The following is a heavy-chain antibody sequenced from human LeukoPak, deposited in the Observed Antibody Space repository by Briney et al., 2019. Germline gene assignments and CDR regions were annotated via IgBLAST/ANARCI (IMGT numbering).Heavy chain of an antibody. J-gene: IGHJ4*02. D-gene: IGHD3-9*01. Sequence: PGRSLRLSCAASGFTFSSYAMHWVRQAPGKGLEWVAVITYDGSNKYYADSVKGRFTISRDNSKNTLYLQMNSLRAEDTAVYYCARDLRDKYYDTLTGYYNPGAYWGQGTLVTVSS. CDR1: GFTFSSYA. V-gene: IGHV3-30-3*01. CDR2: ITYDGSNK. CDR3: ARDLRDKYYDTLTGYYNPGAY.